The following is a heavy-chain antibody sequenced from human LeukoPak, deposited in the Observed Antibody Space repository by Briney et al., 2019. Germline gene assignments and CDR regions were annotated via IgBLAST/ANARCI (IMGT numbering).Heavy chain of an antibody. CDR1: GFTFSGSA. CDR3: TRATVTTLYYFDY. J-gene: IGHJ4*02. Sequence: GGSLRLSCAASGFTFSGSAMHWVRQASGKGLEWVGRIRSKANSYATAYAASVKGRFTISRDDSMNTAYLQMNSLKTEDTAVYYCTRATVTTLYYFDYWGQGTLVTVSS. D-gene: IGHD4-17*01. V-gene: IGHV3-73*01. CDR2: IRSKANSYAT.